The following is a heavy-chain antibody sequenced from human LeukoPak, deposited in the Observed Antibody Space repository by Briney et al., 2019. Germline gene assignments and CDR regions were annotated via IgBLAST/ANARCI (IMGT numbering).Heavy chain of an antibody. D-gene: IGHD6-19*01. J-gene: IGHJ4*02. CDR2: ISSSGSTI. CDR3: ATSVAGLRYFDY. V-gene: IGHV3-11*01. CDR1: GFTFSDYY. Sequence: PGGSLRLSCAASGFTFSDYYMSWIRQAPGKGLEWVSYISSSGSTIYYADSVKGRFTISRDNAKNSLYLQVNSLRAEDTAVYYCATSVAGLRYFDYWGQGTLVTVSS.